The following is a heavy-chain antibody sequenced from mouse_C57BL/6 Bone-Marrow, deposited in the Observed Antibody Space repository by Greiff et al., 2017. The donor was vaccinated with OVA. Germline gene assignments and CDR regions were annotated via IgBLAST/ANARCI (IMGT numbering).Heavy chain of an antibody. CDR2: LSGGGGTT. J-gene: IGHJ1*03. CDR3: ARWCFDV. CDR1: GFTFSSYT. V-gene: IGHV5-9*01. Sequence: EVQRVESGGGLVKPGGSLKLSCAASGFTFSSYTMSWVRQTPEKRLEWVATLSGGGGTTYYPDSVKGRFTISRDNDKNTLYLQMSRLRSDDTALYYWARWCFDVWGTGTTVTVSS.